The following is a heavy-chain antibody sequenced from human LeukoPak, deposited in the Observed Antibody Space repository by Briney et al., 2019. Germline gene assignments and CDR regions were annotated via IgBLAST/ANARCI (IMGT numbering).Heavy chain of an antibody. CDR3: ARGGDLGTLDY. D-gene: IGHD7-27*01. Sequence: PGESLKISCKGSGYSFTSYWIGWVRQLPGKGLEWMGIIWPGDSTTRYSPSLQGHVTISGDKSISTAYLQWSSLKASDTAMYYCARGGDLGTLDYWGQGTLVTVSS. CDR2: IWPGDSTT. V-gene: IGHV5-51*01. J-gene: IGHJ4*02. CDR1: GYSFTSYW.